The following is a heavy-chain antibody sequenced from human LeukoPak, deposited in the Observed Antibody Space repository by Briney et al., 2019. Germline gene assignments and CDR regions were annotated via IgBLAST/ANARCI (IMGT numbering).Heavy chain of an antibody. CDR1: GFTFSSYA. Sequence: GGSLRLSCAASGFTFSSYAMSWVRQAPGKGLEWVSAISGSGGSTYYADSVKGRFTISRDNSKSTLYLQMNSLRAEDTAVYYCARLSSGWYTAYYFDYWGQGTLVTVSS. CDR2: ISGSGGST. D-gene: IGHD6-19*01. V-gene: IGHV3-23*01. CDR3: ARLSSGWYTAYYFDY. J-gene: IGHJ4*02.